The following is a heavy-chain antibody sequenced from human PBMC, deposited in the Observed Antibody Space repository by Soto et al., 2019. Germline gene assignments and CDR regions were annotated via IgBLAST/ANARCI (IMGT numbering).Heavy chain of an antibody. D-gene: IGHD3-3*01. CDR1: GDSFSNSA. Sequence: QVQLLQSGAEVKKPGSSMKVSCKVSGDSFSNSAISWVRQAPGQGLEWMGNIIPHFGAGDSAQKFQGRVTITADVSTSTVYMELTHLRHEDPAVYFWLPARGVTTKAFENWGRGTLVTVSS. V-gene: IGHV1-69*18. CDR2: IIPHFGAG. CDR3: LPARGVTTKAFEN. J-gene: IGHJ4*02.